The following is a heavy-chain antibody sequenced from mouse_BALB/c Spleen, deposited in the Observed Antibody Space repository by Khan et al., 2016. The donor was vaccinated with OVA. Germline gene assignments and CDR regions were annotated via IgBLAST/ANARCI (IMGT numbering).Heavy chain of an antibody. J-gene: IGHJ2*01. Sequence: EVKLLESGPGLVKPSQSLSLTCTVTGYSITSDYAWNWIRQFPGNKLEWMGYISYSGNTKYNPSLKSRISITRDTSKNQFFLQLNFVTMEDTATYYCARIQGGDFDYWGQGTTLTVSS. CDR2: ISYSGNT. CDR1: GYSITSDYA. CDR3: ARIQGGDFDY. V-gene: IGHV3-2*02. D-gene: IGHD3-2*02.